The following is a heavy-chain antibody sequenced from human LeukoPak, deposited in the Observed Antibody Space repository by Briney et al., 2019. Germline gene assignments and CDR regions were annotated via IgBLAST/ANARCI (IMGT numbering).Heavy chain of an antibody. CDR2: SGTAGDT. J-gene: IGHJ5*02. D-gene: IGHD2-2*01. Sequence: PGGSLRLSCAASGFTFMTSAMNWVRQAPGKGLEWVSASGTAGDTYYADSVKGRFTISRDNAKNSLYLQMNSLRAEDTAVYYCAGQPAARWSNWFDPWGQGTLVTVSS. CDR3: AGQPAARWSNWFDP. CDR1: GFTFMTSA. V-gene: IGHV3-23*01.